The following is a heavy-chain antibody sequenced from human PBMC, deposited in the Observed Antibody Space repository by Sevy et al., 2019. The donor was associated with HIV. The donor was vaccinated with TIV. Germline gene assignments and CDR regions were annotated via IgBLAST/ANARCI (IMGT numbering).Heavy chain of an antibody. Sequence: SETLSLTCTVSGGSISSSSYYWGWIRQPPGKGLEWIGSIYYSGSTYYNPSLKSRVTISVDTSKNQFSLKLSSVTAADTAVYYCARHDALGPYYHDSSGFGYYFDYWGQGTLVTVSS. CDR1: GGSISSSSYY. V-gene: IGHV4-39*01. CDR3: ARHDALGPYYHDSSGFGYYFDY. J-gene: IGHJ4*02. D-gene: IGHD3-22*01. CDR2: IYYSGST.